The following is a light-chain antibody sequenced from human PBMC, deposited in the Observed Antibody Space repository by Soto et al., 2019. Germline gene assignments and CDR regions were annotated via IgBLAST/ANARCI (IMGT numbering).Light chain of an antibody. CDR1: QSISSW. V-gene: IGKV1-5*03. CDR3: QQYNSYSMYT. Sequence: DIQMTQSPSTLSASVGDRVTITCRASQSISSWLAWYQQKPGKAPKLLIYKASSLESGVPSRFSGSGSVTELTLTISSLQPDDFATYYCQQYNSYSMYTFGQGTKLEMK. J-gene: IGKJ2*01. CDR2: KAS.